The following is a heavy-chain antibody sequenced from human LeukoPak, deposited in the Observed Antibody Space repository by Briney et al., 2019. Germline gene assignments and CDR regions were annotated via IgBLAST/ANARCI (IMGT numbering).Heavy chain of an antibody. CDR2: IYYSGST. CDR3: ARMDQPGIAAAGPAVYFDY. Sequence: SETLSLTCTVSGGSISSYYWSWIRQPPGKGLEWIGNIYYSGSTYYNPSLKSRVTISVDTSKNQFSLKLSSVTAADTAVYYCARMDQPGIAAAGPAVYFDYWGQGTLVTVSS. D-gene: IGHD6-13*01. CDR1: GGSISSYY. J-gene: IGHJ4*02. V-gene: IGHV4-59*08.